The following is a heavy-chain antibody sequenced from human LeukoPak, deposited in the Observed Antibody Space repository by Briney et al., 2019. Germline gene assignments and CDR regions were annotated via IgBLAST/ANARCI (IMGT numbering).Heavy chain of an antibody. D-gene: IGHD3-10*01. CDR3: ARLPPRYGSGSYRIYYYYMDV. J-gene: IGHJ6*03. CDR2: IYYSGST. V-gene: IGHV4-61*01. CDR1: GGSIGSGTYY. Sequence: SQTLSLTCSVSGGSIGSGTYYWSWIRQPPGKGLEWIGYIYYSGSTNYNPSLKSRVTISVDTSKNQFSLKLSSVTAADTAVYYCARLPPRYGSGSYRIYYYYMDVWGKGTTVTVSS.